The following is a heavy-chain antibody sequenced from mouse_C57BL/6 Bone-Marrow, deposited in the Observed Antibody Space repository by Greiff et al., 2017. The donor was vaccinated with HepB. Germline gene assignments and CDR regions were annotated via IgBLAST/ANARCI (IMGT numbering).Heavy chain of an antibody. CDR1: GYTFTTYP. CDR2: FHPYNDDT. CDR3: ARRYYDYDWYFDV. V-gene: IGHV1-47*01. Sequence: QVQLQQSGDELVKPGASVKMSCKASGYTFTTYPIEWMKQNHGKSLEWIGNFHPYNDDTKYNEKFKGKATLTVEKSYSTVYLELSRLTSDDSAVYYCARRYYDYDWYFDVWGTGTTVTVSS. D-gene: IGHD2-4*01. J-gene: IGHJ1*03.